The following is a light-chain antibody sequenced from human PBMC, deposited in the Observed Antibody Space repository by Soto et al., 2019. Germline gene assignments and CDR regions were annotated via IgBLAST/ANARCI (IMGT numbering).Light chain of an antibody. V-gene: IGLV3-1*01. CDR3: QAWDSSTGV. CDR1: KLGDKY. J-gene: IGLJ1*01. Sequence: SYELTHPPSVSVSPGQTASLTCSGDKLGDKYACWYQQKPGQSPVLVIYQDSKRPSGIPERFSGSNSGNTATLTISGTQAMDEADYYCQAWDSSTGVFGTGTKLTVL. CDR2: QDS.